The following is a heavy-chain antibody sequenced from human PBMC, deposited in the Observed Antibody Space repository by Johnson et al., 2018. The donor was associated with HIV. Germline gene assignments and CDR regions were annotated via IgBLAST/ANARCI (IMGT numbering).Heavy chain of an antibody. D-gene: IGHD3-22*01. CDR2: ISFHSGTI. CDR3: VKEDSSGYYYGMGAFDF. V-gene: IGHV3-9*01. Sequence: EVQLVESGGTLVQPDRSLRLSCAASGFSFDAYGMHWVRQPPGKGLEWVAGISFHSGTIGYADSVKGRFTISRDNAKNSLYLQLNSLRPEDTALYYCVKEDSSGYYYGMGAFDFWGQGTMVTVSS. J-gene: IGHJ3*01. CDR1: GFSFDAYG.